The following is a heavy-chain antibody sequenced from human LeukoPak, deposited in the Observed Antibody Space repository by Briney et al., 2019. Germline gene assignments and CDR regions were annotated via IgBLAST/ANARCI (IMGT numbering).Heavy chain of an antibody. Sequence: QTGGSLRLSCAASGFTFDDYAMHWVRQAPGKGLEWVSGISGSGDSTYYGDSVKGRFTISRDNSKNTLYLQMNSLRAEDTAVYYCAKTRPLDSSSWSHGDYWGQGTLVTVSS. V-gene: IGHV3-23*01. CDR3: AKTRPLDSSSWSHGDY. J-gene: IGHJ4*02. CDR2: ISGSGDST. CDR1: GFTFDDYA. D-gene: IGHD6-13*01.